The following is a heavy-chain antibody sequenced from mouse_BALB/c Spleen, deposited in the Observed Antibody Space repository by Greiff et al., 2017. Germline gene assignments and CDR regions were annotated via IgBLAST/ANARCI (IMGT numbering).Heavy chain of an antibody. D-gene: IGHD1-1*01. Sequence: DVKLVESGGGLVQPGGSLKLSCAASGFTFSSYTMSWVRQTPEKRLEWVAYISNGGGSTYYPDTVKGRFTISRDNAKNTLYLQMSSLKSEDTAMYYCARGYGSSSWFAYWGQGTLVTVSA. CDR2: ISNGGGST. J-gene: IGHJ3*01. V-gene: IGHV5-12-2*01. CDR3: ARGYGSSSWFAY. CDR1: GFTFSSYT.